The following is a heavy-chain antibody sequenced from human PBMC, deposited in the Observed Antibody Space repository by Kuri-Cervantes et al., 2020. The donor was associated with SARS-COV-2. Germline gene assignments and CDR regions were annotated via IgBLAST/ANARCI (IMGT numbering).Heavy chain of an antibody. V-gene: IGHV3-48*04. Sequence: LSLTCAASGFTFSSYSMNWVRQAPGKGLEWVSYISSSSSTIYYADSVKGRFTISRDNAKNSLYLQMNSLRAEDTAVYYCARGGYYDFWSGYLRDSYYYMDVWGKGTTVTVSS. CDR2: ISSSSSTI. CDR3: ARGGYYDFWSGYLRDSYYYMDV. D-gene: IGHD3-3*01. CDR1: GFTFSSYS. J-gene: IGHJ6*03.